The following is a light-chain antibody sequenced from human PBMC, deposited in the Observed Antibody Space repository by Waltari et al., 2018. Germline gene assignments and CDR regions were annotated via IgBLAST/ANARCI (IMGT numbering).Light chain of an antibody. J-gene: IGLJ3*02. CDR3: LSRDSSSTRV. CDR2: GHD. Sequence: SSELTQDPAVSVALGQTVRLTCQGDSLRRYYASWYQQRPGQAPFLVLYGHDNRPPGIPDRFSGSTSGNTASLTITRAQAEDAGVYYCLSRDSSSTRVFGGGTTLTV. CDR1: SLRRYY. V-gene: IGLV3-19*01.